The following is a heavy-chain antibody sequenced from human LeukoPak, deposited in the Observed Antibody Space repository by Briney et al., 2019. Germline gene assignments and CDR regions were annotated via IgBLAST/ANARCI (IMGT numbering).Heavy chain of an antibody. CDR3: AKGLGYSVYDLPDF. J-gene: IGHJ4*02. CDR2: INGNGDST. Sequence: PGGSLRLSCAASGFTFSSYSMSWVRQAPGKGLEWVSGINGNGDSTFYADSVRGRFTISRDFSKNTLNLQMRRLRAEDTALYYCAKGLGYSVYDLPDFWGQGTLVTVSS. V-gene: IGHV3-23*01. D-gene: IGHD5/OR15-5a*01. CDR1: GFTFSSYS.